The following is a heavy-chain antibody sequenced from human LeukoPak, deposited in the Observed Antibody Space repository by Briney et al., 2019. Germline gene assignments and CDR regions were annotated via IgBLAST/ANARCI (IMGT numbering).Heavy chain of an antibody. CDR3: ARSHCTSISCYHYFDY. V-gene: IGHV4-4*09. D-gene: IGHD2-2*01. Sequence: SETLSLTCTVSGGSISSYYCSWIPQPPGKGLEWIVYIYTSGSTNYNPSLKSLVTISVDTSKSHFSLKLSSLTDADMAVYYCARSHCTSISCYHYFDYWGQGTLVTVSS. J-gene: IGHJ4*02. CDR1: GGSISSYY. CDR2: IYTSGST.